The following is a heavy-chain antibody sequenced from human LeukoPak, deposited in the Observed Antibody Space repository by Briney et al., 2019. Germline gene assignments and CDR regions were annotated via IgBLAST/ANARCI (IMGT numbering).Heavy chain of an antibody. CDR2: NIPIFGTA. D-gene: IGHD6-6*01. CDR1: GGTFSSYA. CDR3: ASSGDEAQLDFDY. J-gene: IGHJ4*02. Sequence: GASVKVSCKASGGTFSSYAISWVRQAPGQGLEWMGGNIPIFGTANYAQKFQGRVTITADESTSTAYMELSSLRSEDTAVYYCASSGDEAQLDFDYWGQGTLVTVSS. V-gene: IGHV1-69*13.